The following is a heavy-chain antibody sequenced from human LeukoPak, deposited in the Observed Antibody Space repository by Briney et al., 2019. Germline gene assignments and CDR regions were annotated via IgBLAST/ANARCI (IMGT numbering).Heavy chain of an antibody. J-gene: IGHJ4*02. CDR1: TFTFSSST. D-gene: IGHD1-20*01. CDR3: AREYNSPNRFDY. V-gene: IGHV3-21*01. Sequence: PGGSLRLPCAASTFTFSSSTMNWVRQAPGKGLEWVSSISSSSSYINYADSVKGRFTISRDNAKNSLYLQMNSLRAEDTAVYYCAREYNSPNRFDYWGQGTLVTVSS. CDR2: ISSSSSYI.